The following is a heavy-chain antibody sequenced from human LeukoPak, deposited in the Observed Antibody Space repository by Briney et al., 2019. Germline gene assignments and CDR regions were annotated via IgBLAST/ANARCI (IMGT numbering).Heavy chain of an antibody. CDR3: ARQLRGEAVAGHLQPFDY. CDR2: IYYSGST. Sequence: PSETLSLTCTVSGGSISSYYWNWIRQPPAKGLEWIGDIYYSGSTNYNPYLKSRVTISVDTSKNQFSLKLSSVTAAHTAVYFCARQLRGEAVAGHLQPFDYWGQGTLVTVSS. CDR1: GGSISSYY. J-gene: IGHJ4*02. V-gene: IGHV4-59*08. D-gene: IGHD6-19*01.